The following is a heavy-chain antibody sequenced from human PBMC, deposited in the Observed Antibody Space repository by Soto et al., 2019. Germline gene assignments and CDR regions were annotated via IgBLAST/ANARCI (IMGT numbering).Heavy chain of an antibody. Sequence: QVQLVQSGGEVRKPGASVNVSCKTSGYIFTNYGVAWVRQAPAQGLELVAWISGYNGYPKYTQKFQGRATVTTDTSTRTGYMELRNLKSDDTAVYYCARASAGALYEFWGQGTLVTVSS. CDR3: ARASAGALYEF. D-gene: IGHD3-22*01. V-gene: IGHV1-18*01. CDR2: ISGYNGYP. J-gene: IGHJ4*02. CDR1: GYIFTNYG.